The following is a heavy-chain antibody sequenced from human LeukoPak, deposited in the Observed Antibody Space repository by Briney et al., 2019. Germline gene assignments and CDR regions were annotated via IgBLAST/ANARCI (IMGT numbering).Heavy chain of an antibody. CDR1: GFTFSSYG. V-gene: IGHV3-30*03. J-gene: IGHJ6*02. D-gene: IGHD2-15*01. CDR3: TRGPRPLRYCSGGSCPSYYSGMDV. Sequence: GGSLRLSCAASGFTFSSYGMHWVRQAPGKGLEWVAVISYDGSNKYYADSVKGRFTISRDNSKNTLYLQMNSLRAEDTAVYSCTRGPRPLRYCSGGSCPSYYSGMDVWGQGTTVTVSS. CDR2: ISYDGSNK.